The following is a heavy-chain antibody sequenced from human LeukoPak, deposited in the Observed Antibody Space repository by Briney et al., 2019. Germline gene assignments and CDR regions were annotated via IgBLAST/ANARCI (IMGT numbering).Heavy chain of an antibody. V-gene: IGHV3-21*01. Sequence: GGSLRLSCAASGFTFSSYTMNWVRQAPGKGLEWVSSITSSSSYIYYADSVKGRFTISRDNAKKSLYLQMNSLRAEDTAVYYCARGRRSSGWRYYYYYYMDVWGKGTTVTVSS. CDR2: ITSSSSYI. J-gene: IGHJ6*03. CDR3: ARGRRSSGWRYYYYYYMDV. D-gene: IGHD6-19*01. CDR1: GFTFSSYT.